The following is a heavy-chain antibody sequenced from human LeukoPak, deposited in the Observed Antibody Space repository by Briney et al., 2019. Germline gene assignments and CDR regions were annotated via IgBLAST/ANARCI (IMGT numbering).Heavy chain of an antibody. J-gene: IGHJ5*02. Sequence: SGGSLRLSCAASGFTFSSYGMSWVRQAPGKGLEWVSAISGSGGSTYYADSVKGRFTISRDNTKNSLYLQMNSLRAEDTAVYYCARDIVVVVAAGQNNWFDPWGQGTLVTVSS. V-gene: IGHV3-23*01. CDR3: ARDIVVVVAAGQNNWFDP. CDR2: ISGSGGST. CDR1: GFTFSSYG. D-gene: IGHD2-15*01.